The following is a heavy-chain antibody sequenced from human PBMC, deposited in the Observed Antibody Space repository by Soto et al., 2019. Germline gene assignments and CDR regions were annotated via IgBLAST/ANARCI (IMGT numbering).Heavy chain of an antibody. Sequence: QVQLVESGGGVVQPGRSLRLSCAASGFTFSSYGMHWVRQAPGKGLEWVEVISYDGRNNYYEDPVKGRCTISRDNSKITLYLQMNSLRGEDTAVYYWAKSDCRSTSRYPFDAFDIWGRGTMVCVSS. J-gene: IGHJ3*02. CDR3: AKSDCRSTSRYPFDAFDI. CDR1: GFTFSSYG. CDR2: ISYDGRNN. V-gene: IGHV3-30*18. D-gene: IGHD2-2*01.